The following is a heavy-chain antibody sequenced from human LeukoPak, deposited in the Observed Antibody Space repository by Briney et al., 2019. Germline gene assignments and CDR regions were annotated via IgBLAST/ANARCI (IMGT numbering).Heavy chain of an antibody. CDR2: IYTSGST. D-gene: IGHD3-22*01. V-gene: IGHV4-4*07. CDR1: GGSISSYY. Sequence: SETLSLTCTVSGGSISSYYWSWIRQPARKGLEWIGRIYTSGSTNYNPSLKSRVTMSVDTSKNQFSLKLSSVTAADTAVYYCARAEGNYYDSSGYQLSYWGQGTLVTVSS. J-gene: IGHJ4*02. CDR3: ARAEGNYYDSSGYQLSY.